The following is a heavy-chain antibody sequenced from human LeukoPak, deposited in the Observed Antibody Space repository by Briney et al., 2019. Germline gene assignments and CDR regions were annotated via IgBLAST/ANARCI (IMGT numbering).Heavy chain of an antibody. Sequence: GGSLRLSCAASGCTFSSYEMNWVRQAPGKGLEWVSYISSSGSTIYYADSVKGRFTISRDNAKNSLYLQMNSLRAEDTAVYYCARDGSGSYDYWGQGTLVTVSS. V-gene: IGHV3-48*03. CDR3: ARDGSGSYDY. CDR2: ISSSGSTI. D-gene: IGHD3-10*01. J-gene: IGHJ4*02. CDR1: GCTFSSYE.